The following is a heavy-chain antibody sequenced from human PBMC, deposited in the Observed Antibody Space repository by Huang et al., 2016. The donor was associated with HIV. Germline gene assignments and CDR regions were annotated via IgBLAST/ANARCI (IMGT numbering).Heavy chain of an antibody. Sequence: QVQLVQSGAEVKTPGASVKVSCKASGYTFSSHDINWVRQAPGQGLEWMGWMNPKGGHTGYSQKVQGRVNITRSTSITTAYMELSSLRSADTAVYYCVRGTRYGDYGLRHYYYYMDVWGKGTTVTVSS. CDR3: VRGTRYGDYGLRHYYYYMDV. J-gene: IGHJ6*03. CDR2: MNPKGGHT. V-gene: IGHV1-8*01. CDR1: GYTFSSHD. D-gene: IGHD4-17*01.